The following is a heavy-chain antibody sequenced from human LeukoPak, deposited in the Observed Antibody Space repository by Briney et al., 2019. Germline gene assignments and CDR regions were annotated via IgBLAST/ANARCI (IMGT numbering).Heavy chain of an antibody. V-gene: IGHV4-4*07. J-gene: IGHJ4*02. CDR2: IHSSTSK. Sequence: PSETLSLTCTVSGGSIGSYYWSWIRQPAGKGLERIGRIHSSTSKNYNPSIKSRVTMSLDTSKNQFSLKVDSVTAADTAIYYCAREAVDYGSGSLDYWGQGTLVAVSS. CDR3: AREAVDYGSGSLDY. D-gene: IGHD3-10*01. CDR1: GGSIGSYY.